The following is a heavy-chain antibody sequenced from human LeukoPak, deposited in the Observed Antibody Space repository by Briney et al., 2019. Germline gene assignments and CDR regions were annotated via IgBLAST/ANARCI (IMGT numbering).Heavy chain of an antibody. CDR1: GGSISSSNW. CDR2: IYHSGST. D-gene: IGHD5-18*01. CDR3: ARVNRGYSYGSIDY. V-gene: IGHV4-4*02. J-gene: IGHJ4*02. Sequence: SETLSLTCAVSGGSISSSNWWSWVRQFPGKGLEWIGEIYHSGSTNYIPSLKSRVTISVDTSKNQFSPKLSSVTAADTAVYYCARVNRGYSYGSIDYWGQGTLVAVSS.